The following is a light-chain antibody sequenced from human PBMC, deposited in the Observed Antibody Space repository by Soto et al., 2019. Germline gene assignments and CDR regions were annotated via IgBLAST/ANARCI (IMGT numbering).Light chain of an antibody. J-gene: IGLJ2*01. CDR2: RNN. CDR1: NSNIGSYY. CDR3: AAWDDSLSVHVV. V-gene: IGLV1-47*01. Sequence: QSVLTQPPSASVTPGQRVTISCSGSNSNIGSYYVYWYQHLPGTAPKLLIYRNNQRPSGVPDRFSGSKSGTSASLAISGLLSEDEAEYYCAAWDDSLSVHVVFGGGTKLTVL.